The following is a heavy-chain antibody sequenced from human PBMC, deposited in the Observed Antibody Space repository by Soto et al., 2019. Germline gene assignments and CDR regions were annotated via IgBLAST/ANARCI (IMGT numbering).Heavy chain of an antibody. CDR2: INHSGST. V-gene: IGHV4-34*01. CDR1: GGSFSGYY. J-gene: IGHJ4*02. Sequence: QVQLQQWGAGLLKPSETLSLTCAVYGGSFSGYYWSWIRQPPGKGLEWIGEINHSGSTNYNPSLKSRVTISVDTSKNQFSLKLSSVTAGDTAVYYCARGARRAGSSQIDYWGQGTLVTVSS. D-gene: IGHD6-13*01. CDR3: ARGARRAGSSQIDY.